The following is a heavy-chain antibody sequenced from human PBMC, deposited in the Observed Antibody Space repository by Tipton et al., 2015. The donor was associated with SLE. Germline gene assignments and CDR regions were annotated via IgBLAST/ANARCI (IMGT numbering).Heavy chain of an antibody. CDR3: ARLRIVYGFRGLDY. CDR1: DGSIRSTNYY. J-gene: IGHJ4*02. Sequence: TLSLTCTVSDGSIRSTNYYWGWIRQPPGKGLEWIGSIFYTGSTYYNPSLKSRVSFSIDTAKHQFSLKLNSVTAADTAVYFCARLRIVYGFRGLDYWGLGTRVTVSA. D-gene: IGHD2-8*01. CDR2: IFYTGST. V-gene: IGHV4-39*07.